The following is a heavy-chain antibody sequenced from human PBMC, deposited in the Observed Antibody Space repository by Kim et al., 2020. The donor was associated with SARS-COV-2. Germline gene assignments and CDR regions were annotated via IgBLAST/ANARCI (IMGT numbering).Heavy chain of an antibody. D-gene: IGHD5-12*01. CDR1: GGSFSGYY. Sequence: SETLSLTCAVYGGSFSGYYWSWIRQPPGKGLEWIGEINHSGSTNYNPSLKSRVTISVDTSKNQFSLKLSSVTAADTAVYYCARGRGDSGFYGMDVWGQGTTVTVSS. J-gene: IGHJ6*02. CDR2: INHSGST. V-gene: IGHV4-34*01. CDR3: ARGRGDSGFYGMDV.